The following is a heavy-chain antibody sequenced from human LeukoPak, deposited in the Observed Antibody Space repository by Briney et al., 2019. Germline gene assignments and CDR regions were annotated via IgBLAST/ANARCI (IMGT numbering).Heavy chain of an antibody. J-gene: IGHJ4*02. CDR2: IYHSGST. V-gene: IGHV4-38-2*02. CDR3: ARDMGAAGSDY. Sequence: SETLSLTCTVSGYSISSGYYWGWIRQPPGKGLEWIGSIYHSGSTYYNPSLKSRVTISVDTSKNQFSLKLSSVTAADTAVYYCARDMGAAGSDYWGQGTLVTVSS. D-gene: IGHD6-13*01. CDR1: GYSISSGYY.